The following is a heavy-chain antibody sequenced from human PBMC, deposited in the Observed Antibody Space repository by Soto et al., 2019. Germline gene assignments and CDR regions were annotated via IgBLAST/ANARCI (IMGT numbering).Heavy chain of an antibody. V-gene: IGHV1-8*01. Sequence: ASVKVSCKASGYTFTSYDINWVRQATGQGLEWMGWMNPNSGNTGYAQKFQGRVTMTRNTSISTAYMELSSLRSEDTAVYYCARIYDFWSDPYYYYGMDVWGQGTTVTVS. CDR2: MNPNSGNT. J-gene: IGHJ6*02. CDR3: ARIYDFWSDPYYYYGMDV. CDR1: GYTFTSYD. D-gene: IGHD3-3*01.